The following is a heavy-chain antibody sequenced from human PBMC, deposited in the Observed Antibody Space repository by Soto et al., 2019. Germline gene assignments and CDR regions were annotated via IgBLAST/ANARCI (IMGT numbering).Heavy chain of an antibody. Sequence: ASVKVSCKASGGTFSSYAISWVRQAPGQGLEWMGRIIPICGRTNYAQKFQGRVTMTRDTSTSTVYMELSSLRSEDTAVYYCASIGDDFWSGYNYFDYWGQGTLVTVSS. J-gene: IGHJ4*02. CDR3: ASIGDDFWSGYNYFDY. D-gene: IGHD3-3*01. CDR1: GGTFSSYA. CDR2: IIPICGRT. V-gene: IGHV1-69*04.